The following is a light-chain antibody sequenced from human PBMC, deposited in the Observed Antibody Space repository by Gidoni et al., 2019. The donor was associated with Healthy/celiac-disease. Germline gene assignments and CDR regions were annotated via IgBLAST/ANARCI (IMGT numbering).Light chain of an antibody. V-gene: IGLV1-47*01. Sequence: QSVLTHPPSASGTPGQTVTISCSGSSSNIGSNYEYRYQQLPGTAPKLLIYRYNQRRSGVPDRFSGSKSDTSSSLAISGLRSEDEADYYCAAWDDSLSGVVFGGGTKLPVL. CDR3: AAWDDSLSGVV. J-gene: IGLJ2*01. CDR1: SSNIGSNY. CDR2: RYN.